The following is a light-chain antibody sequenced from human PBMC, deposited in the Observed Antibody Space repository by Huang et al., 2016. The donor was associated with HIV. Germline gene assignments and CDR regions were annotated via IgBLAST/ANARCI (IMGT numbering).Light chain of an antibody. CDR2: DAY. V-gene: IGKV3-11*01. Sequence: EIVLTQSPATLSLSPGERATLSCRASQSVSSYLAWYQQKPGQAPRRLIYDAYNRATGSPARFSGSGSGTDFTLTISSLEPEDFAVYYCQQRSNWPPAFGQGTRLEIK. CDR3: QQRSNWPPA. J-gene: IGKJ5*01. CDR1: QSVSSY.